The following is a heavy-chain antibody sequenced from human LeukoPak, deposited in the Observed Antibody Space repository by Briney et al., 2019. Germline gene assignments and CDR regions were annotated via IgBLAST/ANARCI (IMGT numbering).Heavy chain of an antibody. D-gene: IGHD3-10*01. CDR1: GGSFSGYY. CDR3: ARAESRGYYGSGSYYRHYYGMDV. Sequence: SETLSLTCAVYGGSFSGYYWSWIRQPPGKGLEWIGEINRSGSTNYNPSLRSRVTISVDTSKNQFSLKLSSVTAADTAVYYCARAESRGYYGSGSYYRHYYGMDVWGQGTTVTVSS. CDR2: INRSGST. J-gene: IGHJ6*02. V-gene: IGHV4-34*01.